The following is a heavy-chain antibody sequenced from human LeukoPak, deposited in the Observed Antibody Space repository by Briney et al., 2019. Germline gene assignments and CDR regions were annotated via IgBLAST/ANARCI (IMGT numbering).Heavy chain of an antibody. CDR3: AKMNVLTGYYTPNFDF. J-gene: IGHJ4*02. CDR2: VSGSGSNT. Sequence: PGGSLTLSCAPSGFTFTSYAMSWVRPAPRKRLEWVSVVSGSGSNTDYPHSVTGPFTISRDNSKNTLYLQMSSLSAEDTAVYYCAKMNVLTGYYTPNFDFWGQGTLVTVSS. D-gene: IGHD3-9*01. CDR1: GFTFTSYA. V-gene: IGHV3-23*01.